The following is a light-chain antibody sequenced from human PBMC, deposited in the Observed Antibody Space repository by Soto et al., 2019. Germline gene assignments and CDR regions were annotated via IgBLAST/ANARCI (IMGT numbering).Light chain of an antibody. CDR1: SSDVGGYDY. CDR2: EVS. Sequence: QSVVTQPASVSGSPGQSITISCTGTSSDVGGYDYVSWYQLYPGKSPRLIIYEVSNRPSGVSNRFSGSKSVNTASLTISGLRAEDECDYFCSSFTGTSALILFGGGTKLTVL. CDR3: SSFTGTSALIL. J-gene: IGLJ2*01. V-gene: IGLV2-14*01.